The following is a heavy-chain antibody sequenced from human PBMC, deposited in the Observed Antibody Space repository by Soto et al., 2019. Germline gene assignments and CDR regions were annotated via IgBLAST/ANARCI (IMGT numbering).Heavy chain of an antibody. CDR1: GFTFSSYA. CDR2: ISGSGGST. J-gene: IGHJ4*02. Sequence: EVQLLESGGGLVQPGGSLRLSCAASGFTFSSYAMSWVRQAPGKGLEWVSAISGSGGSTYYADSVKGRFTISRDNYKNTLYLQMNSLRAEDTAVYYCAKDLVRVTTFGYWGQGTLVTVSS. V-gene: IGHV3-23*01. D-gene: IGHD4-17*01. CDR3: AKDLVRVTTFGY.